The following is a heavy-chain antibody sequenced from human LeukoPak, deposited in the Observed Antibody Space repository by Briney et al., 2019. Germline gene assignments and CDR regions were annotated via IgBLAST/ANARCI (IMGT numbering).Heavy chain of an antibody. D-gene: IGHD3-22*01. J-gene: IGHJ5*01. Sequence: GGSLRLSCAASGFTFSSYAMHWVRQAPGKGLEYVSAISSNGYSTYYARSVKGRFTISRDNSKPTLYLHMRSLRAGAMAVYYCARIYYDRGGSYYDSWGQGTLVTVSS. CDR3: ARIYYDRGGSYYDS. CDR1: GFTFSSYA. V-gene: IGHV3-64*01. CDR2: ISSNGYST.